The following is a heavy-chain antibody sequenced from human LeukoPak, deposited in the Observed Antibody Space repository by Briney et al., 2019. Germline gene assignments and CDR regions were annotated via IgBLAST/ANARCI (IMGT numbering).Heavy chain of an antibody. J-gene: IGHJ4*02. CDR3: ARDDSSGYYVDY. CDR1: GYSISSGYY. CDR2: IYHSGST. V-gene: IGHV4-38-2*02. Sequence: SETLSLTCTVSGYSISSGYYWGWIRQPPGKGLEWIGSIYHSGSTYYNPSLKSRVTISVDTSKNQFSLKLSSVTAADTAVYYCARDDSSGYYVDYWGQGTLVTVSS. D-gene: IGHD3-22*01.